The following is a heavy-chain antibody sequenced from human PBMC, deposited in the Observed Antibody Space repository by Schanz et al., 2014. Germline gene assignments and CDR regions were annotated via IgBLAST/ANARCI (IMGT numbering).Heavy chain of an antibody. CDR2: ISDSGDTA. Sequence: VQLVESGGGVVQPGGSLRLSCAASGFNFSDYAMCWVRQAPGKGLEWVSLISDSGDTAYYADSVKGRFTISRDNSKNTLFLQMNSLRAEDTAVYYCAKGRFGELSAFDIWGQGTMVNVSP. CDR3: AKGRFGELSAFDI. J-gene: IGHJ3*02. V-gene: IGHV3-23*04. CDR1: GFNFSDYA. D-gene: IGHD3-10*01.